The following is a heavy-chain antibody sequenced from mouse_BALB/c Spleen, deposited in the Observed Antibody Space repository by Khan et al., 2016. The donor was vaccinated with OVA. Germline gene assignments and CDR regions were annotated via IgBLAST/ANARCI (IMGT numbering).Heavy chain of an antibody. V-gene: IGHV3-2*02. D-gene: IGHD2-3*01. CDR2: ISYSGST. Sequence: QLEESGPGLVKPSQSLSLTCTVTGYSITSDYAWNWIRQFPGNKLEWMGYISYSGSTSYNPSLKSRISITRDTSKNQFFLQLNSVTTEETATYYWASRRDGHYFRVCYVDVWGSGTTVTVSS. CDR3: ASRRDGHYFRVCYVDV. J-gene: IGHJ1*01. CDR1: GYSITSDYA.